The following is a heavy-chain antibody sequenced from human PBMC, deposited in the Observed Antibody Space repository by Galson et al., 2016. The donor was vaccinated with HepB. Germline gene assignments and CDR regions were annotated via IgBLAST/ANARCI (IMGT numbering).Heavy chain of an antibody. CDR1: GYTFTGYA. J-gene: IGHJ4*02. Sequence: QSGAEVKKPGESLKISCKASGYTFTGYAIHWVRQAPGQRLEWMGWIDAGNGGTHSSQSFQGRLTISRDTSANTAYLEVSSLTSEDTAMYYCARRGASYCLDSWGQGTLVTVSS. D-gene: IGHD1-26*01. CDR3: ARRGASYCLDS. V-gene: IGHV1-3*01. CDR2: IDAGNGGT.